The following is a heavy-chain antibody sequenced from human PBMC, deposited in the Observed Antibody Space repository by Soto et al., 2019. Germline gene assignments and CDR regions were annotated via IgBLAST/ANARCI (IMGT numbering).Heavy chain of an antibody. CDR3: ARDYCTSTTCYRRYFGY. Sequence: ASVKVSCKASGYTFTIYGITWVRQAPGQGLEWMGWISPYNGNTSYAQKLQGRVTMTTDTSTSTAYMELRSLRSDDTAVYYCARDYCTSTTCYRRYFGYWGQGTLVTVSS. J-gene: IGHJ4*02. V-gene: IGHV1-18*01. CDR2: ISPYNGNT. CDR1: GYTFTIYG. D-gene: IGHD2-2*01.